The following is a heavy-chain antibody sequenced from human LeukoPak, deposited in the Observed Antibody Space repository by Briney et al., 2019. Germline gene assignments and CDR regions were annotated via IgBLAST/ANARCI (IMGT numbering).Heavy chain of an antibody. J-gene: IGHJ5*02. CDR1: GYSFTSYW. D-gene: IGHD6-13*01. V-gene: IGHV5-51*01. CDR3: ARLEAAAGYNWFDP. CDR2: IYPGDSDT. Sequence: GESLKIPCKGSGYSFTSYWIAWVRQMPGKGLEWMGIIYPGDSDTRYSPSFQGQVTISADKSISTAYLQWSSLKASDTAMYYCARLEAAAGYNWFDPWGQGTLVTVSS.